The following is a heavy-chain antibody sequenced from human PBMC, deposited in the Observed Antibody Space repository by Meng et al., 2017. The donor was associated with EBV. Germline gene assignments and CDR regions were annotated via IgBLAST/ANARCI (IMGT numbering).Heavy chain of an antibody. CDR3: ARRGYSSSRTEFDP. CDR1: GGSISSSSYY. CDR2: IYYSGST. Sequence: QLQLQESGPGLGKPAXXLSLTRXVSGGSISSSSYYWGWIRQPPGKGLEWVGSIYYSGSTYYNPSLKSRVTISVDTSKNQFSLKLSSVTAADTAVYYCARRGYSSSRTEFDPWGQGTLVTVSS. D-gene: IGHD6-13*01. J-gene: IGHJ5*02. V-gene: IGHV4-39*07.